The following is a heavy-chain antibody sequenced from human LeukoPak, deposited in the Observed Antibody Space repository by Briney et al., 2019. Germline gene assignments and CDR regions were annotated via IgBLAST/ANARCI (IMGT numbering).Heavy chain of an antibody. Sequence: GASVKVSCKASGGIFSSYAFSWVRQAPGQGLEWMGGINPILGKASYAQKFQGRVTITADESTSTAYMELSSLRSEDTAVYYCATGDSIAVAVEYFHHWGQGTLVTVSS. J-gene: IGHJ1*01. CDR2: INPILGKA. CDR1: GGIFSSYA. D-gene: IGHD6-19*01. CDR3: ATGDSIAVAVEYFHH. V-gene: IGHV1-69*10.